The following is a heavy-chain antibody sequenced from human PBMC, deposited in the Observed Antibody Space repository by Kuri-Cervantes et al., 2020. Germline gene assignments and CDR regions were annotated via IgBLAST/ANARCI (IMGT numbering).Heavy chain of an antibody. D-gene: IGHD3-16*01. Sequence: GESLKISCAVPGFTFSNYWMSWVRQAPGKGLEWVANIKQDGSEKYYVDSVKGRFTISRDNSKNTLYLQMNSLRAEDTAVYYCARVRAVSGAYNDYAPLGYWGQGTLVTVSS. CDR1: GFTFSNYW. CDR3: ARVRAVSGAYNDYAPLGY. V-gene: IGHV3-7*01. J-gene: IGHJ4*02. CDR2: IKQDGSEK.